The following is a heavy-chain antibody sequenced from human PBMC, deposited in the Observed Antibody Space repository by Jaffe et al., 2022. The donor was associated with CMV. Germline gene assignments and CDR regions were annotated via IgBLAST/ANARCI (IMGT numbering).Heavy chain of an antibody. V-gene: IGHV1-69*01. Sequence: QVQLVQSGAEVKKPGSSVKVSCKASGGTFSSYAISWVRQAPGQGLEWMGGIIPIFGTANYAQKFQGRVTITADESTSTAYMELSSLRSEDTAVYYCARVENDILTGYSAGWFDPWGQGTLVTVSS. CDR2: IIPIFGTA. D-gene: IGHD3-9*01. J-gene: IGHJ5*02. CDR1: GGTFSSYA. CDR3: ARVENDILTGYSAGWFDP.